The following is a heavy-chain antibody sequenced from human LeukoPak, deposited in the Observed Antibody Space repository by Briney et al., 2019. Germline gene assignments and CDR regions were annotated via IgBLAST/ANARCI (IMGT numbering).Heavy chain of an antibody. J-gene: IGHJ5*02. Sequence: ASVKVSCKTSGYTFTAYYMHWVRQAPGQGLEYMGWINPNNGGRQFAQKFQGRVTMTRDTSISTAHLDLTSLTPDDTAVYYCARGGPNWGYFPLDQWGQGTLVTVSS. CDR2: INPNNGGR. CDR3: ARGGPNWGYFPLDQ. V-gene: IGHV1-2*02. CDR1: GYTFTAYY. D-gene: IGHD7-27*01.